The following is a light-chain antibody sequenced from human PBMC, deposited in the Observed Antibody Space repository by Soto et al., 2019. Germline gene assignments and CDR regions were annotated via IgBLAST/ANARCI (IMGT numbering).Light chain of an antibody. V-gene: IGLV2-14*01. CDR1: SSDVGGHNY. Sequence: QSVLTQPASVSGSPGQSITISCTGTSSDVGGHNYVSWYQQHPGRAPKLMIYEVSNRPSGVSNRFSGSKSGNTASLTISGLQAEDEADYYCSSYTSSTPRVVFGGGTKVTVL. J-gene: IGLJ2*01. CDR3: SSYTSSTPRVV. CDR2: EVS.